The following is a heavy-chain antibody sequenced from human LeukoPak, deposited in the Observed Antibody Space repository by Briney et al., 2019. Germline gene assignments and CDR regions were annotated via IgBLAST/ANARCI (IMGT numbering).Heavy chain of an antibody. Sequence: GGSLRLSCAASGFTFSSYEMSWVRQAPGKGLDCVSVIYSGGNTYYADSVKGRFTISRDSSKNTLYLQMNSLRAEDTAVYYCAFYGDYENYWGQGTPVTVSS. J-gene: IGHJ4*02. D-gene: IGHD4-17*01. V-gene: IGHV3-66*02. CDR3: AFYGDYENY. CDR1: GFTFSSYE. CDR2: IYSGGNT.